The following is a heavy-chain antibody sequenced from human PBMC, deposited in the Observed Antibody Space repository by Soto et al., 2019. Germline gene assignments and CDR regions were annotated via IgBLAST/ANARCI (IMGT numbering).Heavy chain of an antibody. Sequence: GASVKVSCKASGYTFTSYGISWVRQAPGQGLEWMGWISAYNGNTKYAQKLQGRVTMTTDTSTSTAYMELRSLRSDDTAVYYCARDQEVGATYYYYYGMDVWGQGPTMTV. CDR2: ISAYNGNT. CDR1: GYTFTSYG. D-gene: IGHD1-26*01. J-gene: IGHJ6*02. CDR3: ARDQEVGATYYYYYGMDV. V-gene: IGHV1-18*04.